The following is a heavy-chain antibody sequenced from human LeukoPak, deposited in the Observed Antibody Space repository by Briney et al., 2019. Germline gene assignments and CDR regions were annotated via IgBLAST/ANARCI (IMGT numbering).Heavy chain of an antibody. D-gene: IGHD3-9*01. CDR3: AREPPPDYDISTGSLDY. CDR1: GGTFSSYA. CDR2: ISAYNGNT. V-gene: IGHV1-18*01. J-gene: IGHJ4*02. Sequence: ASVKVSCKASGGTFSSYAISWVRQTPGQGLEWMGWISAYNGNTNYAQKLQGRVTMTTDTSTSTAYMELRSLRSDDTAVYYCAREPPPDYDISTGSLDYWGQGTLVTVSS.